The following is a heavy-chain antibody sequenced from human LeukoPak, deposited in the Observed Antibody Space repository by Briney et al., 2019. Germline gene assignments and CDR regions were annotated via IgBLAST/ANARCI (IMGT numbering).Heavy chain of an antibody. CDR3: ARDPSGSRQWFDY. CDR2: INPVGGST. D-gene: IGHD1-26*01. J-gene: IGHJ4*02. CDR1: VYSFTTYY. Sequence: ASVKVSCKASVYSFTTYYIYWVRESPGQRLGWMGVINPVGGSTTYALNFQGRVSMSRDTSTRTAYRELSSLRSDDTGVYYCARDPSGSRQWFDYWGQGTLVTVSS. V-gene: IGHV1-46*01.